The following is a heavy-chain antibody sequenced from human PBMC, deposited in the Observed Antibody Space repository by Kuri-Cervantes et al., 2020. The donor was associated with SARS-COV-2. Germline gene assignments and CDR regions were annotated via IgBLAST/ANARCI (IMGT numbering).Heavy chain of an antibody. V-gene: IGHV3-21*01. CDR3: ARVGEEMGTWVSIDF. D-gene: IGHD5-24*01. CDR2: ISSSSSYI. Sequence: GESLKISCAASGFTFSSYSMNWVRQAPGKGLEWVSSISSSSSYIYYADSVKGRFTISRDNAKNSLYLQMNSLRAEDTAIYFCARVGEEMGTWVSIDFWGQGTLVTVSS. J-gene: IGHJ4*02. CDR1: GFTFSSYS.